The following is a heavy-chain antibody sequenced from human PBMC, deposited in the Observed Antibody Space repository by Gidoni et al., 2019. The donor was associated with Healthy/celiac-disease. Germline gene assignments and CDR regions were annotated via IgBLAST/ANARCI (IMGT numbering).Heavy chain of an antibody. V-gene: IGHV3-21*01. Sequence: EVQLVESGGGLGKPGGSLRLYCAASGFTFSSYSMNWVRQAPGKGLGWVSAISSSSSYIYYADSVKGLFTISRDNAKNSLYLQMNSLRAEDTAVYYCARAVGAAGPGDFDYWGQGTLVTVSS. CDR3: ARAVGAAGPGDFDY. D-gene: IGHD6-13*01. J-gene: IGHJ4*02. CDR2: ISSSSSYI. CDR1: GFTFSSYS.